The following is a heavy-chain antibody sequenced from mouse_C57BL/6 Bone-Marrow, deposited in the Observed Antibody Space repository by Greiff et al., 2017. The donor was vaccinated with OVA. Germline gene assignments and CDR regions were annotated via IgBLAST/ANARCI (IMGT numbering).Heavy chain of an antibody. D-gene: IGHD1-2*01. CDR1: GYTFTSYW. J-gene: IGHJ2*01. CDR3: ARGGTTANFDY. Sequence: QVQLKQSGAELVKPGASVKMSCKASGYTFTSYWITWVKQRPGQGLEWIGDIYPGSGSTNYNQKFKSKATLTVDTSSSTAYMQLSSLTSEDSAVYDCARGGTTANFDYWGQGTTLTVSS. CDR2: IYPGSGST. V-gene: IGHV1-55*01.